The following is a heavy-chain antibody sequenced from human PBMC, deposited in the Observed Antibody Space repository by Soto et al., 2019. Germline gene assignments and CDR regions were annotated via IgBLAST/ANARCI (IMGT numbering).Heavy chain of an antibody. CDR2: TYFRSRWYS. Sequence: SQAPSLTCAISLDSLSGNSAAWNWIRQSQSRGLEWLGRTYFRSRWYSDYAVSVKRRIPDTPDTSKNQFSLHLNSVTPEDTAVYYCAREFRYYVSSDSYLDYWGQGALVTVSS. J-gene: IGHJ4*02. V-gene: IGHV6-1*01. CDR1: LDSLSGNSAA. CDR3: AREFRYYVSSDSYLDY. D-gene: IGHD3-16*01.